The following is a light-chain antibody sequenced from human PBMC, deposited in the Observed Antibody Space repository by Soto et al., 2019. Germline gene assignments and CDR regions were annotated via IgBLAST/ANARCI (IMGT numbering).Light chain of an antibody. V-gene: IGLV1-40*01. CDR3: QSYDSTLSARYV. CDR1: SSNIETNL. Sequence: QSVLTQPPSASGTPGQRVTISCSGSSSNIETNLVHWYQHLPGASPKLLIVGNTIRPSGVPDRFSASTSGTSASLAITGLQAEDEGDYYCQSYDSTLSARYVFGTGTKVTVL. J-gene: IGLJ1*01. CDR2: GNT.